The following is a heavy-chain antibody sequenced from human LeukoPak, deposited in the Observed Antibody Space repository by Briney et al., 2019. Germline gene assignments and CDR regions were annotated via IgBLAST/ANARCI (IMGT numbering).Heavy chain of an antibody. V-gene: IGHV1-8*02. CDR3: ARGRKTTGDRSFDY. CDR2: INPNSGNT. D-gene: IGHD7-27*01. J-gene: IGHJ4*02. CDR1: GYTFTGYY. Sequence: ASVKVSCKASGYTFTGYYMHWVRQAPGQGLEWIGWINPNSGNTGYAQKFQGRVTMTRNTSISTAYMELSSLRSEDTAVYYCARGRKTTGDRSFDYWGQGTLVTVSS.